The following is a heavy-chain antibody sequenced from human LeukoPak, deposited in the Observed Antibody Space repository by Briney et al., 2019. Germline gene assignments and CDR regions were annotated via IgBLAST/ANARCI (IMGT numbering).Heavy chain of an antibody. V-gene: IGHV3-11*04. Sequence: PGGSLRLSCAASGFTFSDYYMSWIRQAPGKRLEWVSYISSSGSTIYYADSVKGRFTISRDNAKNSLYLQMNSLRAEDTAVYYCARVIADDDAFDIWGQGTMVTVSS. CDR2: ISSSGSTI. J-gene: IGHJ3*02. D-gene: IGHD2-21*01. CDR1: GFTFSDYY. CDR3: ARVIADDDAFDI.